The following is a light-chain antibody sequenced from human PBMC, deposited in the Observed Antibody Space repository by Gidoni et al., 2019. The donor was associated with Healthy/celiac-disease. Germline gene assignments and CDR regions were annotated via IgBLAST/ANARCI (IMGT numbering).Light chain of an antibody. V-gene: IGKV3-20*01. J-gene: IGKJ1*01. CDR2: GAS. CDR1: QSVSSSY. Sequence: VLTQSTGTLSLSPGERATLSCRASQSVSSSYLAWYQQKPGQAPRLLIYGASSRATGIPDRFSGSGSGTDFTLTISRLEPEDFAVYYCQQYGSSPWTFGQGTKVEIK. CDR3: QQYGSSPWT.